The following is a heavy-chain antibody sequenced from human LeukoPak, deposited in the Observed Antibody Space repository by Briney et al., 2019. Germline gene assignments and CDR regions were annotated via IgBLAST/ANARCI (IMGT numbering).Heavy chain of an antibody. D-gene: IGHD4-23*01. CDR3: ARVLSGGNSGAHY. CDR1: GYSISSGYY. Sequence: PSETLSLTCTVSGYSISSGYYWGWIRQAPGKGLEWIGSIYHSGSTYYNSSLKSRVTISLDTSENQFSLKLSSVTAADTAVYYCARVLSGGNSGAHYWGQGTLVIVSS. CDR2: IYHSGST. J-gene: IGHJ4*02. V-gene: IGHV4-38-2*02.